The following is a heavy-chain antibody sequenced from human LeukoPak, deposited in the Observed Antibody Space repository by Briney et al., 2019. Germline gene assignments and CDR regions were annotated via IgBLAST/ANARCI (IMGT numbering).Heavy chain of an antibody. D-gene: IGHD6-19*01. J-gene: IGHJ4*02. Sequence: GGSLRLSCAASGFTFSSYEMNWVRQAPGKGLEWVSYINSSGSTIYYADSVKGRFTISRDNAKNSLYLQMNSLRAEDTAVYYCAREEGAVAGTETGFDYWGQGTLVTVSS. V-gene: IGHV3-48*03. CDR2: INSSGSTI. CDR3: AREEGAVAGTETGFDY. CDR1: GFTFSSYE.